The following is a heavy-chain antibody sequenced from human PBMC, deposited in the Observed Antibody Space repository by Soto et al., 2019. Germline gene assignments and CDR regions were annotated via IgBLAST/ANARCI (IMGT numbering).Heavy chain of an antibody. CDR1: GFTFSGSA. CDR3: TRPHTIFGVVDWFDP. V-gene: IGHV3-73*01. Sequence: EVQLVESGGGSVQPGGSLKLSCAASGFTFSGSAMHWVRQASGKGLEWVGRIRSKANSYATAYAASVKGRFTISRDDSKKTAYLQMNSLKTEDTAVYYCTRPHTIFGVVDWFDPWGQGTLVTVSS. D-gene: IGHD3-3*01. CDR2: IRSKANSYAT. J-gene: IGHJ5*02.